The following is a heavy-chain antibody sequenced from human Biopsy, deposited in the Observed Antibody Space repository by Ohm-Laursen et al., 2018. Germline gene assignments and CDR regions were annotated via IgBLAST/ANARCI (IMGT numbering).Heavy chain of an antibody. J-gene: IGHJ4*02. CDR2: INCKTGAT. CDR3: ARDPLNGHKHFDY. D-gene: IGHD2-8*01. Sequence: ASVKVSCKASSYTSNDYNIHWMRQAPGQGLEWLGYINCKTGATNYAQKFQGTVTMTRDTSISTAYLALGSLRSADTAIYYCARDPLNGHKHFDYWGQGSLVTVSS. V-gene: IGHV1-2*02. CDR1: SYTSNDYN.